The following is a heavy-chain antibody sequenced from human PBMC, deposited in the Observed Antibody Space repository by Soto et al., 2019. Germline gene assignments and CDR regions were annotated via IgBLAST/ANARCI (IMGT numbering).Heavy chain of an antibody. CDR1: GFSVSSNY. V-gene: IGHV3-53*01. CDR3: SSDPSGYDEGDWYHGMDV. D-gene: IGHD5-12*01. J-gene: IGHJ6*01. CDR2: IYMNGTT. Sequence: QSGGSLRLSCAASGFSVSSNYMSWVRQAPGTGLECVAVIYMNGTTEYADSVQGRFTISRDIYKNVLFLQMNSLRAEDTAVYFCSSDPSGYDEGDWYHGMDVWGQGTTVTVSS.